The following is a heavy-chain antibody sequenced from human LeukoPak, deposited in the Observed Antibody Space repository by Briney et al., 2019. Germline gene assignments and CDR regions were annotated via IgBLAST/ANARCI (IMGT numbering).Heavy chain of an antibody. D-gene: IGHD3-22*01. CDR2: INPSGGGT. J-gene: IGHJ4*02. V-gene: IGHV1-46*01. Sequence: GASVKVSCKASGYXFSSHYMHWVRQAPGQGLEWMGTINPSGGGTSYAQKFQGRVTMTRDTSTSTVYMDLSSLRSEDTAVYYCARVVYDSSGYYSFDYWGQGTLVTVSS. CDR3: ARVVYDSSGYYSFDY. CDR1: GYXFSSHY.